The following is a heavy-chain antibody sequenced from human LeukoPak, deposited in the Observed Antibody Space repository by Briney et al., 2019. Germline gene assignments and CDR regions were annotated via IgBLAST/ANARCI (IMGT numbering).Heavy chain of an antibody. D-gene: IGHD3-22*01. J-gene: IGHJ3*02. CDR1: GYSFTSYW. CDR2: IYPGDSDT. V-gene: IGHV5-51*01. CDR3: ARQGSGYYYEDDAFDI. Sequence: GESLKISCKGSGYSFTSYWIGWVRQMPGKGLEWMGIIYPGDSDTRYSPSLQGQVTISADKSISTAYLQWSSLKASDTAMYYCARQGSGYYYEDDAFDIWGQGTMVTVPS.